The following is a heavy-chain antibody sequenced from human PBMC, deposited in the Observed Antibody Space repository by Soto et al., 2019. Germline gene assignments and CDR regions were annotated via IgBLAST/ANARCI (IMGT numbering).Heavy chain of an antibody. CDR1: GGSISSSSYY. J-gene: IGHJ4*02. V-gene: IGHV4-39*01. CDR2: IYYSGST. CDR3: ARLYHLSRRYDRNRYAL. D-gene: IGHD3-22*01. Sequence: SETLSLTCTVSGGSISSSSYYWGWIRQPPGKGLEWIGSIYYSGSTYYNPSLKSRVTISVDTSKNQFSLKLSSVTAADTAVYYCARLYHLSRRYDRNRYALWSQGTLVTVSS.